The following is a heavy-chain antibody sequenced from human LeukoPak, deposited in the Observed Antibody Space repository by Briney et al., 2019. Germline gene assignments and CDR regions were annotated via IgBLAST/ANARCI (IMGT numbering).Heavy chain of an antibody. CDR2: IYTSGST. Sequence: PSETLSLTCTVSGGSISSYYWSWIRQPAGKGLEWIGRIYTSGSTNYNPSLKSRVTMSVDTSKNQFSLKLSSVTAADTAVYYCARGGDYYDSSGYHPYWGQGTLVTVSS. J-gene: IGHJ4*02. CDR1: GGSISSYY. D-gene: IGHD3-22*01. CDR3: ARGGDYYDSSGYHPY. V-gene: IGHV4-4*07.